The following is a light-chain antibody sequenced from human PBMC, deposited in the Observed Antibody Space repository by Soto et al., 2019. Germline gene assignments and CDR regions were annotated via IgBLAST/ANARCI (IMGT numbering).Light chain of an antibody. CDR3: QSYDSSLSGYV. CDR1: DSNIGAYD. Sequence: QSVLTQPPSASGTPGQRVTISCSGGDSNIGAYDVHWYQQLPGTAPKVLIYGNSNRPSGVPDRFSGSKSGTSASLAITGLQAEDEADYYCQSYDSSLSGYVFGTGTKVTVL. CDR2: GNS. J-gene: IGLJ1*01. V-gene: IGLV1-40*01.